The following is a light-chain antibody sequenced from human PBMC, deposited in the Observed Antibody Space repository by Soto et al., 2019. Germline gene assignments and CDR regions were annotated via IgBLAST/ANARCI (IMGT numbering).Light chain of an antibody. CDR3: SSYTSSTNYV. Sequence: QSALTQPASVSGSPGQSITISCTGTSSDVAFYNHVSWYQQHPGKAPKLLIYEVSYRPSGISNRFSGSKSGNTASLTISGLQAEDEADYYCSSYTSSTNYVFGTGTKVTVL. J-gene: IGLJ1*01. CDR1: SSDVAFYNH. CDR2: EVS. V-gene: IGLV2-14*01.